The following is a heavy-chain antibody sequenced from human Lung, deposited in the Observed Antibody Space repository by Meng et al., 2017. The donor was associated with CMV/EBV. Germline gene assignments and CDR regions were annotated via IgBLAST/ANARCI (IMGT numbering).Heavy chain of an antibody. Sequence: GGSXRLXCAASGFTFSGYAMHWVRQAPGKGLEWVAVISYDGSNKYYADSVKGRFTISRDNSKNTLYLQMNSLRVEDTAIYYRASGGGHDVFDIWGQGTVVTVSS. CDR2: ISYDGSNK. J-gene: IGHJ3*02. D-gene: IGHD4-23*01. CDR1: GFTFSGYA. CDR3: ASGGGHDVFDI. V-gene: IGHV3-30*04.